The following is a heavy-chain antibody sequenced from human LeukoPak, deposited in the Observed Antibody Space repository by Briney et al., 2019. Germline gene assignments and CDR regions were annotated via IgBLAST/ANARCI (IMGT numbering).Heavy chain of an antibody. D-gene: IGHD3-22*01. CDR3: AKDYYYDSSGYYSGLDDY. J-gene: IGHJ4*02. Sequence: GGSLRLSCAASGFTFDDYAMHWVRQALGKGLEWVSGISWNSGSIGYADSVKGRFSISRDNSKNTLYLQMNSLRAEDTAVYYCAKDYYYDSSGYYSGLDDYWGQGTLVTVSS. V-gene: IGHV3-9*01. CDR2: ISWNSGSI. CDR1: GFTFDDYA.